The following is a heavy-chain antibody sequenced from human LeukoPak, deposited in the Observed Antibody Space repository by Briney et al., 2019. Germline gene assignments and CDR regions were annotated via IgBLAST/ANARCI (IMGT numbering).Heavy chain of an antibody. Sequence: ASVKVSCKASGYTFTGYYMHWVRQAPGQGLEWMGWMNPNSGNTGYAQKFQGRVTMTTDTSTSTAYMELSSLRSEDTAVYYCARGIWQLVADYYYYGIDVWGQGTTDTLSS. V-gene: IGHV1-8*02. CDR1: GYTFTGYY. J-gene: IGHJ6*01. CDR2: MNPNSGNT. D-gene: IGHD6-6*01. CDR3: ARGIWQLVADYYYYGIDV.